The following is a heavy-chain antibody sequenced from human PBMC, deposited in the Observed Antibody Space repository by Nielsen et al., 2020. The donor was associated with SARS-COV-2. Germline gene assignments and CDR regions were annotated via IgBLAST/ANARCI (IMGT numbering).Heavy chain of an antibody. D-gene: IGHD3-22*01. CDR1: GFTFSSYA. J-gene: IGHJ4*02. Sequence: GESLKISCAASGFTFSSYAMSWVRQAPGKGLEWVSAISGSGGSTYYADSVKGRFTISRDNSKNTLYLQMNSLRAEDTAVYYCAKGLYDISGPNDYWGQGTLVTVSS. CDR2: ISGSGGST. V-gene: IGHV3-23*01. CDR3: AKGLYDISGPNDY.